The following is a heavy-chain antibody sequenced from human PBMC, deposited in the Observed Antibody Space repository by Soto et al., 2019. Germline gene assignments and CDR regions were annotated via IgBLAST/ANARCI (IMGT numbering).Heavy chain of an antibody. CDR1: GFIFSRYD. V-gene: IGHV3-13*01. D-gene: IGHD5-18*01. J-gene: IGHJ6*02. CDR3: ARVPGGFTYGFYGMDV. CDR2: IGTAGDT. Sequence: PGGSLRLSCVASGFIFSRYDMHWVRQSTGKGLEWVSAIGTAGDTHYPDSVKGRFTVSRENAKNSLYLQMDSLRAGDTAVYYCARVPGGFTYGFYGMDVWGQGTKVTVSS.